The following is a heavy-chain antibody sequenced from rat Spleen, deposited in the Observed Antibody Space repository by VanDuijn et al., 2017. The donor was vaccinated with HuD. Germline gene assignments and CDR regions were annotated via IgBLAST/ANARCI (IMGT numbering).Heavy chain of an antibody. J-gene: IGHJ4*01. D-gene: IGHD1-6*01. V-gene: IGHV5-25*01. CDR3: ARRVYYGLLDYVMDA. CDR1: GFTFSNYD. Sequence: EVQLVESGGGLVQPGRSLKLSCAASGFTFSNYDMAWVRQAPTKGLEWVASISPSGGSTYYRDSVKGRFTVSRDNAKSTLYLQMDSLRSEDTATYYCARRVYYGLLDYVMDAWGQGASVTVSS. CDR2: ISPSGGST.